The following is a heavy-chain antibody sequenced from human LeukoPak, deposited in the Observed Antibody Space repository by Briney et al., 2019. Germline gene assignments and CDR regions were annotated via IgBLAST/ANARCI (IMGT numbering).Heavy chain of an antibody. CDR3: ARERAGRFYYYGMDV. V-gene: IGHV3-66*01. Sequence: PGGSLRLSCAASGFTVSSNYMSWVRQAPGKGLECVSVIYSGGSTYYADSVKGRFTISRDNSKNTPYLQMNSLRAEDTAVYYCARERAGRFYYYGMDVWGQGTTVTVSS. J-gene: IGHJ6*02. CDR2: IYSGGST. D-gene: IGHD3-10*01. CDR1: GFTVSSNY.